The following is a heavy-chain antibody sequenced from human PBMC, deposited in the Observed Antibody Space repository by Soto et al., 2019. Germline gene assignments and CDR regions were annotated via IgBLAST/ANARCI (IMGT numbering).Heavy chain of an antibody. V-gene: IGHV4-30-4*01. CDR1: GGSISSGDYY. CDR2: IYDSGST. Sequence: LRLSCTVSGGSISSGDYYWSWIRQPPGKGLEWIGYIYDSGSTYYNPSPKSRVTISVDTSKNQFSLKLSSVTAADTAVYYCARVTMVRFFDYWGQGTLVTVSS. CDR3: ARVTMVRFFDY. J-gene: IGHJ4*02. D-gene: IGHD3-10*01.